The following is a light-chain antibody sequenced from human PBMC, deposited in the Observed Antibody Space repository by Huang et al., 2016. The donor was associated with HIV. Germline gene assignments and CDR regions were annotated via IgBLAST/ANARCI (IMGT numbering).Light chain of an antibody. V-gene: IGKV3-15*01. J-gene: IGKJ1*01. CDR1: QSVSSS. Sequence: EIVMTQSPATLSVSPGERDSQSVSSSLAWYQQKPGQAPRLLIYDASTRSTGIPARFSGSGSGTEFTLTISSLQSEDFAVYYCQQYNNWPPWTFGQGTKVEVK. CDR2: DAS. CDR3: QQYNNWPPWT.